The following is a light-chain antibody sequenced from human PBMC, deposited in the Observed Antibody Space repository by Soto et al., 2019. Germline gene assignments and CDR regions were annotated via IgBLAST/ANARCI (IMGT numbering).Light chain of an antibody. Sequence: EIVLTQSPATMSLSPGERATLSCGASESVSYSYVAWYQVKGGLAPRLRIHDASTRASGIPDRFSGSNSGTDSNLTIRGREPKDAAVYYCQQYASSPISFSKGTRREIK. V-gene: IGKV3D-20*01. J-gene: IGKJ5*01. CDR2: DAS. CDR1: ESVSYSY. CDR3: QQYASSPIS.